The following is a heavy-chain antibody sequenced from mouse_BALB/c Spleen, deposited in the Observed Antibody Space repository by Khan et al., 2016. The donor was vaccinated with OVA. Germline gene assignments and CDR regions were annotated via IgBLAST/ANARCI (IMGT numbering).Heavy chain of an antibody. Sequence: EVELVESGPGLVKPSQSLSLTCTVTGYSITSDYAWNWIRRFPGNKLEWMGYISSSGSTNYNPALKSRISITRDTSKNQFFLQLNSVTTEDTATYYCARDGSRYNYAMDYWGQGTSVTVSS. D-gene: IGHD2-3*01. CDR1: GYSITSDYA. J-gene: IGHJ4*01. CDR3: ARDGSRYNYAMDY. CDR2: ISSSGST. V-gene: IGHV3-2*02.